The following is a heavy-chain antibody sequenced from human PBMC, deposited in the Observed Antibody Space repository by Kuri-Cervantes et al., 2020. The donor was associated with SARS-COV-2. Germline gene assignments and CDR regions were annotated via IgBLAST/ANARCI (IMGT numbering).Heavy chain of an antibody. CDR3: ARGGPYNWNYYFDY. J-gene: IGHJ4*02. CDR1: GGSFSSYY. CDR2: IYYSGST. Sequence: SETLSLTCTFSGGSFSSYYWGWIRQPPGKGLEWIGSIYYSGSTYYNPSLKSRVTISVDTSKNQFSLKLSSVTAADTAVYYCARGGPYNWNYYFDYWGQGTLVTVSS. D-gene: IGHD1-7*01. V-gene: IGHV4-39*01.